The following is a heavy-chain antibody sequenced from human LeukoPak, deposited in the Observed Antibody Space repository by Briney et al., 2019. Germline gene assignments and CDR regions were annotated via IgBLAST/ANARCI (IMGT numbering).Heavy chain of an antibody. J-gene: IGHJ6*02. CDR3: ARGLDFDVLPGPGYGMDV. CDR1: GYTFTRYY. D-gene: IGHD3-9*01. CDR2: INPRSDST. Sequence: GASVKVSCKASGYTFTRYYILWVRQAPGQGLEWMGIINPRSDSTSYAQKFQGRVTLTRDTSTSTVYMELRSLRSEDTAVYYCARGLDFDVLPGPGYGMDVWGQGTTVSVSS. V-gene: IGHV1-46*01.